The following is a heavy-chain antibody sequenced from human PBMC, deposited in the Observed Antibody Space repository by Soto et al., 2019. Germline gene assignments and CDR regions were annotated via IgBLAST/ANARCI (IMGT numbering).Heavy chain of an antibody. J-gene: IGHJ4*02. D-gene: IGHD3-10*01. CDR1: GGSFSYYY. Sequence: QVQLQQWGPGLLKPSETLSLTCSVNGGSFSYYYWSWIRQSPGKGLEWIGEINHSGTINFNPSLKCRVTISIDTSENQFSLTLRSVTAADTANYYCARSFRGVSLDWGQGTLVTVSS. CDR2: INHSGTI. CDR3: ARSFRGVSLD. V-gene: IGHV4-34*02.